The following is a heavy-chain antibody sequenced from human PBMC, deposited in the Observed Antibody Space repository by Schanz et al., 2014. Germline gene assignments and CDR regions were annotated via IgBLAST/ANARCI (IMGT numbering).Heavy chain of an antibody. D-gene: IGHD3-9*01. CDR1: GYTFTSYY. Sequence: QVQLVQSGAEVKKPGASVKVSCKASGYTFTSYYMHWVRQAPGQGLEWMGIINHSGGSTSYAQKFQGRVTMTRDSSTSTVDMELRSLRSEDTAVYYCTREMVRAGYYRYFWGQGALVTVSS. V-gene: IGHV1-46*03. CDR3: TREMVRAGYYRYF. CDR2: INHSGGST. J-gene: IGHJ4*02.